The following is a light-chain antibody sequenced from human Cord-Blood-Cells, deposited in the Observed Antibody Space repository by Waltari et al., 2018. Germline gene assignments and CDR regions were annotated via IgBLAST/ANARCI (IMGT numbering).Light chain of an antibody. V-gene: IGLV2-23*01. Sequence: QSALTQPASVSGSPGQSITISCPGTSSDVGSYNLVSWYQQHPGKAPKLMIYEGSKRPSGVSNRFSGSKSGNRASLTISGLQAEDEADYYCCSYAGSSTYVVFGGGTKLTIL. CDR3: CSYAGSSTYVV. CDR2: EGS. CDR1: SSDVGSYNL. J-gene: IGLJ2*01.